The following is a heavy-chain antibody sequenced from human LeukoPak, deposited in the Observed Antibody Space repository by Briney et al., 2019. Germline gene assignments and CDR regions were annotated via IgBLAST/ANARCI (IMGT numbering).Heavy chain of an antibody. CDR3: AKAKLGDLYYFDS. D-gene: IGHD4-17*01. Sequence: GRSLRLSCAASGFTFSSYVMHWVRQAPGKGLEWVAVIWYDGSNKYYADSVKGRFTISRDKSKNTPYLQMNSLRAEDTAVYYCAKAKLGDLYYFDSWGQGTLVTVSS. CDR2: IWYDGSNK. CDR1: GFTFSSYV. V-gene: IGHV3-33*03. J-gene: IGHJ4*02.